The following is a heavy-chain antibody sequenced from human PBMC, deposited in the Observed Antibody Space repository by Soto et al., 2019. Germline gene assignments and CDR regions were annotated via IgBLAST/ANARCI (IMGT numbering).Heavy chain of an antibody. V-gene: IGHV3-33*01. CDR1: GFIFSGFG. CDR3: VRDLLGSGGHFDY. D-gene: IGHD7-27*01. CDR2: IWYDGSNS. Sequence: PGGSRSLSWAASGFIFSGFGMHWGRQAPGKGLEWVAHIWYDGSNSYYADSVKGRFTISRDNSRNTLYLQMNSLRAEDTAVYHCVRDLLGSGGHFDYWGQGTPVTVSS. J-gene: IGHJ4*02.